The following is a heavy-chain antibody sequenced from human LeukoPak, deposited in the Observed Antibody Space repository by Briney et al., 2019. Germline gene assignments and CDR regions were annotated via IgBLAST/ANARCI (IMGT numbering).Heavy chain of an antibody. V-gene: IGHV4-61*02. Sequence: SETLSLTCTVSGGSISSGSYYWSWIRQPAGKGLEWIGRIYTSGSTNYNPSLKSRVTISVDTSKNQFSLKLSSVTAADTAVYYCARRTAAGKGAFAYWGQGTLVTVSS. CDR2: IYTSGST. CDR1: GGSISSGSYY. D-gene: IGHD6-13*01. CDR3: ARRTAAGKGAFAY. J-gene: IGHJ4*02.